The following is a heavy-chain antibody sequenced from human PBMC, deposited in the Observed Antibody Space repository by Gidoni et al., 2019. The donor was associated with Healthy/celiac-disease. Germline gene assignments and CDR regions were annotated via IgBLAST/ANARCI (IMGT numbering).Heavy chain of an antibody. D-gene: IGHD3-10*01. J-gene: IGHJ4*02. V-gene: IGHV3-30*18. CDR3: AKDSGPQYYFDY. CDR1: GFPFSSYG. Sequence: QVQLVESGGGVVQPGRSLRLSCAASGFPFSSYGMHWVRQAPGKWLEWVAVISYDGSNKDYADSVKGRFTISRDNSKNTLYLQMNSLRAEDTAVYYCAKDSGPQYYFDYWGQGTLVTVSS. CDR2: ISYDGSNK.